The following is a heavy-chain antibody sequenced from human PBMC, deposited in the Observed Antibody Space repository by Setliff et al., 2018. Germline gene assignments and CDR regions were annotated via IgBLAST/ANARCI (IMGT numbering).Heavy chain of an antibody. CDR2: LNPRTGGT. CDR1: GYSFTDFY. V-gene: IGHV1-2*06. D-gene: IGHD3-16*01. CDR3: AKGGGRLSISQSYFHMDV. J-gene: IGHJ6*03. Sequence: ASVKVSCKTSGYSFTDFYILWVRHAPGHGLEWLGRLNPRTGGTNLPQRFQGRVTMTRDTSMKTAFLEMSGLTSDDKAIFYCAKGGGRLSISQSYFHMDVWGAGTTGTVSS.